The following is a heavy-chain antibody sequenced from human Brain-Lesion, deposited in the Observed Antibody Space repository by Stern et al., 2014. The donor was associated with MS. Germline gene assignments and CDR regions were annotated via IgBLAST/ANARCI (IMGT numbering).Heavy chain of an antibody. V-gene: IGHV4-39*01. CDR1: GGSLSSSTYY. Sequence: ESGPGLVKPSETLSLICTVSGGSLSSSTYYWAWIRQPPGKGLEWIGNIYYSGFTYYNPSLKSRVTISVDMSKNQFSLKLSSVTAADTAIYYCARHDSVPRPSQLYIARDRGPGYFDYWGQGTLVTVSS. D-gene: IGHD2/OR15-2a*01. CDR3: ARHDSVPRPSQLYIARDRGPGYFDY. CDR2: IYYSGFT. J-gene: IGHJ4*02.